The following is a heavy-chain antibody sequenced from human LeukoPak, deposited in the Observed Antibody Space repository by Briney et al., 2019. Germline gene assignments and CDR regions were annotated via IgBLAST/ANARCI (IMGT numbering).Heavy chain of an antibody. CDR3: VYSGFDWTYYFDW. CDR1: GFTFSSYG. J-gene: IGHJ4*02. V-gene: IGHV3-30*02. CDR2: TRYDGSNK. D-gene: IGHD5-12*01. Sequence: GGSLRLSCAASGFTFSSYGMHWVRQAPGKGLEWVAFTRYDGSNKYYADSVKGRFTISRDNAKNTLYLQMSSLRAEDTAIYYCVYSGFDWTYYFDWWGQGTLVTVSS.